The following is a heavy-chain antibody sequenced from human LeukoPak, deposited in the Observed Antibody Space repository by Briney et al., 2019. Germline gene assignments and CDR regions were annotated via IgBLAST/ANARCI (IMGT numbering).Heavy chain of an antibody. D-gene: IGHD2-15*01. CDR1: GGSISSSSYY. Sequence: SETLSLTCTVSGGSISSSSYYWGWIRQPPGKGLEWIGSIYYSGSTYYNPSLKSRVTISVDRSKNQFSLKLSSVTAADTAVYYCARARDSHPPTFDYWGQGTLVTVSS. CDR3: ARARDSHPPTFDY. J-gene: IGHJ4*02. V-gene: IGHV4-39*07. CDR2: IYYSGST.